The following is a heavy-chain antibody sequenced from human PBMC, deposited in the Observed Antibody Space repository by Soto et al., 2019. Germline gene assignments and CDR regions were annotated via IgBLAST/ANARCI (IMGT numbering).Heavy chain of an antibody. J-gene: IGHJ6*03. CDR3: ARVGGPSGGKYYYMDV. CDR1: GFTFSNQA. D-gene: IGHD3-10*01. CDR2: ISSGGDNT. V-gene: IGHV3-23*01. Sequence: EVQLLESGGGLVQPGGSLRLSCAASGFTFSNQAMRWVRQAPGKGLEWVSAISSGGDNTFYADSVKGRFTVSRDNSKNTLYLQMNSLRAEDTATYYCARVGGPSGGKYYYMDVWGKGTTVTVSS.